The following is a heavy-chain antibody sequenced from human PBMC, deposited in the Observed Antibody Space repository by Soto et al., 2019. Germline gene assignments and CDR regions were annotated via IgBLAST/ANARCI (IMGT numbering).Heavy chain of an antibody. CDR3: ARDRVPTYYDFWSGYQRGGYFDY. V-gene: IGHV4-30-4*01. D-gene: IGHD3-3*01. CDR1: GGSISSGDYY. CDR2: IHYSGST. Sequence: PSETLSLTCTVSGGSISSGDYYWSWIRQPPGKGLEWIGYIHYSGSTYYNPSLKSRVTISVDTSKNQFSLKLSSVTAADTAVYYCARDRVPTYYDFWSGYQRGGYFDYWGQGTLVTVSS. J-gene: IGHJ4*02.